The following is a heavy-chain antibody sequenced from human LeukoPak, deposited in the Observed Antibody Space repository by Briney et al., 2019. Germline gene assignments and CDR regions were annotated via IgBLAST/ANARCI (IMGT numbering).Heavy chain of an antibody. CDR2: INNDGSTP. J-gene: IGHJ5*02. V-gene: IGHV3-74*01. Sequence: GGSLRLSCAASGFTLSTYWMHWVRQAPGKGLVWVSRINNDGSTPSYADSVKARFTISRDNAKNTLYLQMSSLRVEDTAMYYCARDRGYSSFDPWGQGTLVTVSS. CDR1: GFTLSTYW. CDR3: ARDRGYSSFDP.